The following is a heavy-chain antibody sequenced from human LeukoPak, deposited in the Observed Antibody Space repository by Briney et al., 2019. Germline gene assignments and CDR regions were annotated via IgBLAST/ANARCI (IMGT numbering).Heavy chain of an antibody. J-gene: IGHJ6*02. CDR2: ISSSSSYI. CDR1: GFTFSSYS. Sequence: GGSLRFSCAASGFTFSSYSTNWVRQAPGKGVECVSSISSSSSYIYYADSVKGRFTISRDNAKNSLYLQMNSLRAEDTAVYYCARDLNGSGSSLYYYYYGMDVWGQGTTVTVSS. V-gene: IGHV3-21*01. D-gene: IGHD3-10*01. CDR3: ARDLNGSGSSLYYYYYGMDV.